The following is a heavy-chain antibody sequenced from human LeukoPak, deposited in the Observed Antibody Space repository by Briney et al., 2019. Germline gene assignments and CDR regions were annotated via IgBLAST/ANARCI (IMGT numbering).Heavy chain of an antibody. V-gene: IGHV3-30*04. Sequence: GGSLRLSCAASGFTFSSYAMSWVRQAPGKGLEWVAVISYDGSNKYYADSVKGRFTISRDNSKNTLYLQMNSLRAEDTAVYYCARGGSIAVAGRCDYWGQGTLVTVSS. CDR3: ARGGSIAVAGRCDY. CDR1: GFTFSSYA. J-gene: IGHJ4*02. D-gene: IGHD6-19*01. CDR2: ISYDGSNK.